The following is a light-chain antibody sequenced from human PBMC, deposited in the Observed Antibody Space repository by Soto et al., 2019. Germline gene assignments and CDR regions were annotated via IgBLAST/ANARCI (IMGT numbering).Light chain of an antibody. CDR3: SSYAGSNVL. CDR2: EVS. J-gene: IGLJ2*01. CDR1: SSDVGGYNY. V-gene: IGLV2-14*01. Sequence: QSALTQPASVSGSPGQSITISCTGTSSDVGGYNYVSWYQQYPGKAPKLMISEVSNRPSGVSTRFSGSKSGNTASLTISGLQAEDEADYYCSSYAGSNVLFGGGTKLTVL.